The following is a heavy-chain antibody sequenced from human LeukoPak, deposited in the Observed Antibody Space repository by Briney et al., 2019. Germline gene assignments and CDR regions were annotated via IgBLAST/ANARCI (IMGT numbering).Heavy chain of an antibody. V-gene: IGHV3-7*01. CDR1: GFTFSSYY. CDR2: IKQDGSEK. D-gene: IGHD3-10*01. CDR3: ARVGTMVRGVNFNWFDP. Sequence: GGSLRLSCAASGFTFSSYYMSWVRQAPGKGLEWVANIKQDGSEKYYVDSVKGRFTTSRDNAKNSLYLQMNSLRAEDTAVYYCARVGTMVRGVNFNWFDPWGQGTLVTVSS. J-gene: IGHJ5*02.